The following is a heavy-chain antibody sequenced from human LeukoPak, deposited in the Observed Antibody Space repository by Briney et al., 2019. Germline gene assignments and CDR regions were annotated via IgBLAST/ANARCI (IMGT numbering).Heavy chain of an antibody. CDR1: GGSISSYY. CDR2: IYSSGST. D-gene: IGHD6-13*01. CDR3: ARVASAGPLFDY. V-gene: IGHV4-59*08. Sequence: SETLSLTCTVSGGSISSYYWSWIRQPPGKGLELIGYIYSSGSTDYNPSLKSRVTISIDTSKNQFSLRLSSVTAADTAVYYCARVASAGPLFDYWGQGTLVTVSS. J-gene: IGHJ4*02.